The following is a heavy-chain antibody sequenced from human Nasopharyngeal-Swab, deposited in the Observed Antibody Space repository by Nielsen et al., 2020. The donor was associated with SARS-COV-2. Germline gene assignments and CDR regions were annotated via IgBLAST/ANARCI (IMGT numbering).Heavy chain of an antibody. D-gene: IGHD2-2*01. Sequence: GGSLRLSCSASGFTFTTSGMHWVRQAPGKGLEWLAMIWHDGSKKYYDDSVEGRCTISRDNSNSTLYLQMNSLQPDDTAIYYCARFRGTINSSDYWGQGTLVIVSS. V-gene: IGHV3-33*01. J-gene: IGHJ4*02. CDR2: IWHDGSKK. CDR1: GFTFTTSG. CDR3: ARFRGTINSSDY.